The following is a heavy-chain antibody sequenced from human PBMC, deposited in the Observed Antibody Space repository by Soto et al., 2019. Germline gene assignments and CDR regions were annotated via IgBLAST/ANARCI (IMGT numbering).Heavy chain of an antibody. CDR3: AKTTDGWFSAFEI. Sequence: GGSLRLSCAASGFVFSSYAMSRARQAPGKGLEWVSAISGSGTTAYYADSVKGRFIFSRDNPKNTMYLQMNSLRAEDTAVYFCAKTTDGWFSAFEIWGQGTVVTVSS. D-gene: IGHD6-19*01. CDR1: GFVFSSYA. J-gene: IGHJ3*02. V-gene: IGHV3-23*01. CDR2: ISGSGTTA.